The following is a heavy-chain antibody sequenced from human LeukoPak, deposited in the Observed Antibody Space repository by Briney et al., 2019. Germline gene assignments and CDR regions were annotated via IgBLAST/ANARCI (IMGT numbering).Heavy chain of an antibody. J-gene: IGHJ6*03. CDR3: AGGLWFGEFYYYYSYMAI. Sequence: SVNLSCKATGAGVSSYAISWVWHAIGQGLEWMGGVIPIFSTANHAQKFQARVTITADESPRTAYMELSSLRSADTAVYYCAGGLWFGEFYYYYSYMAIWGKGTTVTVSS. CDR2: VIPIFSTA. CDR1: GAGVSSYA. D-gene: IGHD3-10*01. V-gene: IGHV1-69*13.